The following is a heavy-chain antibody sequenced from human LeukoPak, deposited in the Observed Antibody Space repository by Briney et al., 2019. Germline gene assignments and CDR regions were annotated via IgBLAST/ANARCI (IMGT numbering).Heavy chain of an antibody. CDR1: GYSISSGYY. Sequence: SETLSLTCTVSGYSISSGYYWGWIRQPPGKGLEWIGEINHSGSTNYNPSLKSRVTISVDTSKNQFSLKLSSVTAADTAVYYCATHGGSGGSFSPWAYYYYMDVWGKGTTVTISS. D-gene: IGHD2-15*01. CDR3: ATHGGSGGSFSPWAYYYYMDV. CDR2: INHSGST. J-gene: IGHJ6*03. V-gene: IGHV4-38-2*02.